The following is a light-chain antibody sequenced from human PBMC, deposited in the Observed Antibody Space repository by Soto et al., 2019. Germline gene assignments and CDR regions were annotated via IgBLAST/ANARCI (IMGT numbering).Light chain of an antibody. CDR2: DVS. CDR3: SSYTSSSLVV. CDR1: SSDVGGYNY. V-gene: IGLV2-14*01. Sequence: QSALTQPASVSGSPGQSITISCTGTSSDVGGYNYVSWYQQHPGKAPKLTIYDVSNRPSGVSNRVSGSKSGNTASLTISGLQAEDEADYYCSSYTSSSLVVFGGGTKVTVL. J-gene: IGLJ2*01.